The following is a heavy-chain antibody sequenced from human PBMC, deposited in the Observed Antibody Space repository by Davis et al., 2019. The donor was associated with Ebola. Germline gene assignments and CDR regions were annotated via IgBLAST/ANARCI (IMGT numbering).Heavy chain of an antibody. D-gene: IGHD7-27*01. V-gene: IGHV3-7*01. J-gene: IGHJ4*02. Sequence: LGGSLRLSCEVSGFNFDKSWMTWVRQAPGKGLEWVANMKEDGSKINYVDSVKGRFTISRDNAKKSLYLDMSSVRVDDTAVYYCATDNWGPALWGQGTLVTVSS. CDR3: ATDNWGPAL. CDR2: MKEDGSKI. CDR1: GFNFDKSW.